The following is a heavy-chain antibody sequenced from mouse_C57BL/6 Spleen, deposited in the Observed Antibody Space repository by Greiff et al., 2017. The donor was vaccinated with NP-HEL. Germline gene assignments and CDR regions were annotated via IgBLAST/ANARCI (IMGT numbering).Heavy chain of an antibody. CDR3: ARLKGDYDYECMDY. V-gene: IGHV1-53*01. J-gene: IGHJ4*01. CDR2: INPSNGGT. Sequence: QVQLQQPGTELVKPGASVKLSCKASGYTFTIYWMHWVKQRPGQGLEWIGNINPSNGGTNYNEKFKSKATLTVDKSSSTAYMQLSSLTSEDSAVYYCARLKGDYDYECMDYWGQGTPVTVSA. CDR1: GYTFTIYW. D-gene: IGHD2-4*01.